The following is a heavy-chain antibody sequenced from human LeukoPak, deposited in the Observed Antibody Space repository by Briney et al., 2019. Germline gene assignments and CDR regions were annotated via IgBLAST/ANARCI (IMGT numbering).Heavy chain of an antibody. Sequence: GGSLRLSCAASGFTFSTYAMSWVRQAPGKGLEWVSAISGSGTNAYYADSVKGRFTISRDNSKNTLYLQMNSLRAEDTAVYFCAKVPNSGNYYYFDYWGQGTPVTVSS. V-gene: IGHV3-23*01. CDR2: ISGSGTNA. CDR3: AKVPNSGNYYYFDY. CDR1: GFTFSTYA. D-gene: IGHD1-26*01. J-gene: IGHJ4*02.